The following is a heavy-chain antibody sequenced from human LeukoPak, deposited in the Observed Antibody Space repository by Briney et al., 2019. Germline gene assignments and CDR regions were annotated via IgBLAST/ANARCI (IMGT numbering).Heavy chain of an antibody. Sequence: ASVKVSCKASGGTFSSYAISWVRQAPGQGLEWMGGINPNNGATNYAQKFQGRVTMTRDTSIGTAYMELSRLRSDDTAVYYCARSKIVVVPAAINSGFDYWGQGTLVTVSS. V-gene: IGHV1-2*02. J-gene: IGHJ4*02. CDR2: INPNNGAT. CDR1: GGTFSSYA. D-gene: IGHD2-2*02. CDR3: ARSKIVVVPAAINSGFDY.